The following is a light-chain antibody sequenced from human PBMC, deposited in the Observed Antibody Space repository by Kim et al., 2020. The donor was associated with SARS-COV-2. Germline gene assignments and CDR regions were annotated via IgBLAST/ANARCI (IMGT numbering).Light chain of an antibody. V-gene: IGLV1-44*01. Sequence: QSVLTQPPSASGTPGQRVTISCSGSSSNMGTNTVNWYRQLPGTAPKLLIYSTNERPSGVPDRFSGSKSGTSASLAISHLQSEDEADYYCASWDDGLNGWVFGGGTKVTVL. CDR1: SSNMGTNT. J-gene: IGLJ3*02. CDR3: ASWDDGLNGWV. CDR2: STN.